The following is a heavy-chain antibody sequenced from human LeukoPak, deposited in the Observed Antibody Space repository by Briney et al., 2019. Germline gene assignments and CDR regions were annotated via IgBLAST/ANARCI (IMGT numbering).Heavy chain of an antibody. CDR1: GGSLSTYY. J-gene: IGHJ4*02. D-gene: IGHD6-19*01. Sequence: SETLSLTCAVSGGSLSTYYWRWIRQPPGKGLEWIGYISYTGSTNYNPSLKSRVIISVDTSKNQFSLKLSSVTAADTAVYFCARDSSGWYADYWGQGILVTVSS. V-gene: IGHV4-59*01. CDR3: ARDSSGWYADY. CDR2: ISYTGST.